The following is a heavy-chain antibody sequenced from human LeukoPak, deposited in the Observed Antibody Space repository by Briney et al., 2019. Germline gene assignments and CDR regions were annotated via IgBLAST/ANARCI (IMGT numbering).Heavy chain of an antibody. CDR2: INPNSGGT. CDR3: ARVPIVVVIAYFDY. Sequence: ASVKVSCKPSGYTFTGYYMHWVRQAPGQGLEWMGWINPNSGGTNYPQKFQGRVTMTRDTSISTAYMELSRLRSDDTAVYYCARVPIVVVIAYFDYWGQGTLVTVSS. CDR1: GYTFTGYY. V-gene: IGHV1-2*02. D-gene: IGHD2-21*01. J-gene: IGHJ4*02.